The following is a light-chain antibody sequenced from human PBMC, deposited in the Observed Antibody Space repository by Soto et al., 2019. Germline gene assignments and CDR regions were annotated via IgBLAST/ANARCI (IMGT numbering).Light chain of an antibody. CDR3: AAWDDSLTGWV. V-gene: IGLV1-44*01. Sequence: QAVVTQPPSASATPGQRVTISCSGSSSNIGSNTVNWYQQVPGMAPKLLIYGNNQRPSGVPDRFSGSKSGTSASLAISGLRSEDEADYYCAAWDDSLTGWVFGGGTKVTVL. J-gene: IGLJ3*02. CDR2: GNN. CDR1: SSNIGSNT.